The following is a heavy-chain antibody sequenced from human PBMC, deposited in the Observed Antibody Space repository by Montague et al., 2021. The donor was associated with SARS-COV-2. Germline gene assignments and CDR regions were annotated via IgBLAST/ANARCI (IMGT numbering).Heavy chain of an antibody. CDR3: VRGWGSWFH. CDR1: TTSFSGYY. J-gene: IGHJ4*02. D-gene: IGHD3-16*01. CDR2: IDQRGKT. Sequence: SETLSLTCAVHTTSFSGYYRGWIRQSPGKGLEWIGEIDQRGKTNYNPTLKSRVTISADTSKSQFSLKLNSVTAADTAVYYCVRGWGSWFHWGQGTLVTVSS. V-gene: IGHV4-34*01.